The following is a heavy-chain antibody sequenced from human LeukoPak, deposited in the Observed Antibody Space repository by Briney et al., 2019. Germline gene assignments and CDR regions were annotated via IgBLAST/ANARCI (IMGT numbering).Heavy chain of an antibody. CDR2: ISWNGGNI. J-gene: IGHJ4*02. CDR3: ARAHSAAAALDY. D-gene: IGHD6-13*01. Sequence: GGSLRLSCVASGFSFDDYGMFWVRQTPGKGLEWVSGISWNGGNIGYADSVKGRFTISRDNAKKSLYLQMNSLRAEDTAVYYCARAHSAAAALDYWGQGTLVTVSS. CDR1: GFSFDDYG. V-gene: IGHV3-20*04.